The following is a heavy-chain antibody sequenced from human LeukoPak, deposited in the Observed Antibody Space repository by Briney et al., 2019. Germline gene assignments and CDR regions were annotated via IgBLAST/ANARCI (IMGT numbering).Heavy chain of an antibody. CDR1: GYTFSTYY. Sequence: ASVKVSCKASGYTFSTYYLHWVRQAPGQRLEWMGTINPSGGRTSYAQKLQGRVTMTRDTSTSTAYMELSSLRSEDTAVYYCARVLSSINCYDNWGQGTLVTVSS. V-gene: IGHV1-46*01. J-gene: IGHJ4*02. CDR2: INPSGGRT. CDR3: ARVLSSINCYDN. D-gene: IGHD3-16*01.